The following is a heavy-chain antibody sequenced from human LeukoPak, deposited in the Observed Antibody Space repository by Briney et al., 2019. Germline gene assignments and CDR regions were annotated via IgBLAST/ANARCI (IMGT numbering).Heavy chain of an antibody. Sequence: SETLSLTCAVYGGSFSGYYWSWIRQPPGKGLEWIGEINHSGSTNYNPSLKSRVTISVDTSKNQFSLKLSSVTAADTAVYYCARQAVRAFDYWGQGTLVTVSS. D-gene: IGHD2-2*01. CDR3: ARQAVRAFDY. J-gene: IGHJ4*02. CDR1: GGSFSGYY. CDR2: INHSGST. V-gene: IGHV4-34*01.